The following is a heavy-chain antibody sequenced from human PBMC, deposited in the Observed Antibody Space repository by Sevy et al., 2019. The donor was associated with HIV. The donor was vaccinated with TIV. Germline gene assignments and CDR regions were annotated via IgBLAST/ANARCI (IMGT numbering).Heavy chain of an antibody. CDR1: GFTFSNYW. Sequence: GGSLRLSCAASGFTFSNYWMTWVRQAPGKGLEWVAHIKQDGSEKHYVDSVKGRFTISRDNSKNSVYLQMNSLRAEDTAVYYCAKTINSGGGVVPAANYYYYGMDVWGQGTTVTVSS. J-gene: IGHJ6*02. CDR3: AKTINSGGGVVPAANYYYYGMDV. D-gene: IGHD2-2*01. V-gene: IGHV3-7*03. CDR2: IKQDGSEK.